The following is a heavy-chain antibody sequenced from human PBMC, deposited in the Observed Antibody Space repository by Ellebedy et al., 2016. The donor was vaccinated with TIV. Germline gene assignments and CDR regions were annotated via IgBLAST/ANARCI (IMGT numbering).Heavy chain of an antibody. J-gene: IGHJ4*02. V-gene: IGHV3-21*01. D-gene: IGHD1-26*01. CDR2: ISSSSNYI. CDR3: ARDQPGGTATFDY. CDR1: GFTFSSYS. Sequence: GESLKISXAASGFTFSSYSMNWVRQAPGKGLEWVSSISSSSNYIYYADSVKGRFTISRDNAKNSLYLQMNSLRAEDTAVYYCARDQPGGTATFDYWGQGTLVTVSS.